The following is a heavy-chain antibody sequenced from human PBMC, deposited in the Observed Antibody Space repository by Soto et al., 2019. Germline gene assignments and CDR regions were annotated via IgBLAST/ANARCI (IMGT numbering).Heavy chain of an antibody. Sequence: GSVKVSCKASGFTFTGHYMHWVRQAPGQGLEWMGCINPNSGGTNYAQRFQGWVTLTRDTSISTAYIELTRLRTDDTAVYNCARNFVTMIAGIRHEYYYHGMDVWGQGTTVTVSS. J-gene: IGHJ6*02. CDR3: ARNFVTMIAGIRHEYYYHGMDV. V-gene: IGHV1-2*04. D-gene: IGHD3-22*01. CDR1: GFTFTGHY. CDR2: INPNSGGT.